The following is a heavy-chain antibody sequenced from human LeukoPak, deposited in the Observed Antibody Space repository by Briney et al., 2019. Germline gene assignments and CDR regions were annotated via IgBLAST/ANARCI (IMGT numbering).Heavy chain of an antibody. CDR3: ARGSRGSGWYFTY. CDR2: IYYSGST. D-gene: IGHD6-19*01. V-gene: IGHV4-59*01. CDR1: GGSISSYY. J-gene: IGHJ4*02. Sequence: NPSETLSLTCTVSGGSISSYYWSWIRQPPGKGLEWIGYIYYSGSTNYNPSLKSRVIISLDTSKNQFSLKLSSVTAADTAVYYCARGSRGSGWYFTYWGQGTLVTVSS.